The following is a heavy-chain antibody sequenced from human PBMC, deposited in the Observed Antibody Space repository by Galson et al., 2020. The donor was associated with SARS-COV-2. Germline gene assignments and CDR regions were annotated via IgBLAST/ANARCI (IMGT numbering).Heavy chain of an antibody. D-gene: IGHD5-12*01. V-gene: IGHV3-74*01. Sequence: GESLKISCAASGFTFSSYWMHWVRQAPGKGLVWVSRIYSSTNYADSVKGRFTISRDNAKNTLYLQMNSLRAEDTAVYYCVRGGDGYGNFDYWGQGTLVTVSS. J-gene: IGHJ4*02. CDR2: IYSST. CDR3: VRGGDGYGNFDY. CDR1: GFTFSSYW.